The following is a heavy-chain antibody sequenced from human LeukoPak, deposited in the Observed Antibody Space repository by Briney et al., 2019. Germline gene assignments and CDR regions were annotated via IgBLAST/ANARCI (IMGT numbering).Heavy chain of an antibody. CDR3: ARDLGMAVTAARAFDI. J-gene: IGHJ3*02. CDR2: IKQDGSQK. D-gene: IGHD6-19*01. Sequence: GGSLRLSCAASGFTFSSYWMSWVRQAPGKGLEWVANIKQDGSQKYYVDSVKGRFSISRDNAKNSLYLQMSSLRSEDTAVYYCARDLGMAVTAARAFDIWGQGTMVTVSS. V-gene: IGHV3-7*03. CDR1: GFTFSSYW.